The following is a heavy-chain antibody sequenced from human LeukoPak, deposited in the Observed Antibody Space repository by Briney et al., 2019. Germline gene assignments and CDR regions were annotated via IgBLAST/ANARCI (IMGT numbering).Heavy chain of an antibody. V-gene: IGHV1-69*13. Sequence: GASVKVSCKVSGYTLTELSMHWVRQAPGKGLEWMGGIIPIFGTANYAQKFQGRVTITADESTSTAYMELSSLRSEDTAVYYCARDSVAYCGGDCSLGAFDIWGQGTMVTVSS. D-gene: IGHD2-21*02. CDR2: IIPIFGTA. J-gene: IGHJ3*02. CDR3: ARDSVAYCGGDCSLGAFDI. CDR1: GYTLTELS.